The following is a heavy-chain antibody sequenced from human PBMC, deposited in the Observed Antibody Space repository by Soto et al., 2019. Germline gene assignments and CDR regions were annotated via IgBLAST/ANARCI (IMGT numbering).Heavy chain of an antibody. CDR2: ISGGGNPT. CDR1: GFTFSRFG. CDR3: ARDITFDSSAYDS. V-gene: IGHV3-23*01. Sequence: EVQLLESGGGLVQPGGSLRLSCAASGFTFSRFGMSWVRQAPGKGLEWISGISGGGNPTYYSESVKGRFTISRDSAKNTLSLQMNSLRTEDTAVYHCARDITFDSSAYDSWGQGTLVTVSS. D-gene: IGHD3-22*01. J-gene: IGHJ4*02.